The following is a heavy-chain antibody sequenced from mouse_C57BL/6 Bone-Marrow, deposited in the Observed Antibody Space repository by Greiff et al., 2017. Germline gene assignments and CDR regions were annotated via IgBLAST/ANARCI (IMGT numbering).Heavy chain of an antibody. V-gene: IGHV1-74*01. Sequence: QVQLQQPGAELVKPGASVKVSCTASGYTFTSYWMHWVKQRPGQGLEWIGRIHPSDSDTNYNQKFKGKATLTVDKSSSTAYMQLSSLTSEDSAVDYCAMYDGYHWYFDVWGTGTTVTVSS. J-gene: IGHJ1*03. D-gene: IGHD2-3*01. CDR2: IHPSDSDT. CDR1: GYTFTSYW. CDR3: AMYDGYHWYFDV.